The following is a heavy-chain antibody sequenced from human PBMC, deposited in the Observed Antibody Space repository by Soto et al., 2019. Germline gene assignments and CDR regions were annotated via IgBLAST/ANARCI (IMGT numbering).Heavy chain of an antibody. CDR2: INHSGST. CDR3: AREYTYGSNFFDC. CDR1: GWSFSGYY. D-gene: IGHD2-2*02. J-gene: IGHJ4*02. V-gene: IGHV4-34*09. Sequence: SETLSLTCVFYGWSFSGYYLSLIRQPPGKGLEWIGEINHSGSTYYNPSLKSRVIISVDTSKNQFSLSLTSVTAADTAVYYCAREYTYGSNFFDCWGQGALVTVSS.